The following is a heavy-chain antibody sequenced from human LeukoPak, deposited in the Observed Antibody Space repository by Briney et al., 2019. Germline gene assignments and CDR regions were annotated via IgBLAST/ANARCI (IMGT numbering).Heavy chain of an antibody. CDR3: ARARPTVTHGDY. J-gene: IGHJ4*02. Sequence: GRSLRLSCAASGFTFDDYAMHWVRQAPGKGLEWVSGISWNSGSIGYADSVKGRFTISRDNAKNSLYLQMNSLRAEDTAVYYCARARPTVTHGDYWGQGTLVTVSS. CDR1: GFTFDDYA. D-gene: IGHD4-17*01. CDR2: ISWNSGSI. V-gene: IGHV3-9*01.